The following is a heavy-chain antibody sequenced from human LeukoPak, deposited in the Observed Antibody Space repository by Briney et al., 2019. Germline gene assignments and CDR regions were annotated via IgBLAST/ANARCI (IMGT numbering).Heavy chain of an antibody. D-gene: IGHD6-6*01. Sequence: GGSLRLSCAASGFTVSSNYMNWVRQAPGKGLEWVSIIYSGGTTYYADSVKGRFTISRDNSKNTLYLQMNSLRAEDTAVYYCARDPPSSSSADAFDIWGQGTMVTVSS. V-gene: IGHV3-53*01. J-gene: IGHJ3*02. CDR1: GFTVSSNY. CDR2: IYSGGTT. CDR3: ARDPPSSSSADAFDI.